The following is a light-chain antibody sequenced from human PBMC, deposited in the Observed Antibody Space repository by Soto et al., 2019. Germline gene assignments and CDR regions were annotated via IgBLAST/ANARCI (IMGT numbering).Light chain of an antibody. CDR2: DAS. J-gene: IGKJ1*01. CDR1: QSISRW. CDR3: QQYETFSGT. V-gene: IGKV1-5*01. Sequence: DIQMTQSPSTLSSSLVYIVTITFRASQSISRWLAWYQQKPGEAPKLLIYDASALPRGVPSRFSGSGSGTKFTLTIASLQPDDFATYYCQQYETFSGTFGPGTKVDIK.